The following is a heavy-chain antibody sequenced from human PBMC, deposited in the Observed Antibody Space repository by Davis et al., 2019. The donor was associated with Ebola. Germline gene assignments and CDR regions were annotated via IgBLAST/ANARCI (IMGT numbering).Heavy chain of an antibody. Sequence: MPSETLSLTCTVSGGSVSSSSYYWGWIRQPPGKGLEWIGSIYYSGSTNYNPSLKSRVTISVDTSKNQFSLKLSSVTAADTAVYYCAGIAAAGTLIYYYNGMDVWGQGTTVTVSS. CDR1: GGSVSSSSYY. CDR3: AGIAAAGTLIYYYNGMDV. J-gene: IGHJ6*02. D-gene: IGHD6-13*01. CDR2: IYYSGST. V-gene: IGHV4-39*01.